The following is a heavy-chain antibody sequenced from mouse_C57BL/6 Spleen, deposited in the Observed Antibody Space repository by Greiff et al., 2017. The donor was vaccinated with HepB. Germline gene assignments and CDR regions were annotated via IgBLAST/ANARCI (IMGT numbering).Heavy chain of an antibody. CDR3: ARSGIRLQAMDY. Sequence: QVQLKESGAELVKPGASVKISCKASGYAFSSYWMNWVKQRPGKGLEWIGQIYPGDGDTNYNGKFKGKATLTADKSSSTAYMQLSSLTSEDSAVYFCARSGIRLQAMDYWGQGTSVTVSS. CDR2: IYPGDGDT. CDR1: GYAFSSYW. J-gene: IGHJ4*01. D-gene: IGHD3-2*02. V-gene: IGHV1-80*01.